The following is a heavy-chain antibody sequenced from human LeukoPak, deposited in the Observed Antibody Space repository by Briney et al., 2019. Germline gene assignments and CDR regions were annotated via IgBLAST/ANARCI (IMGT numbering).Heavy chain of an antibody. CDR3: ATRGRYCTNGVCYPSISGFDP. V-gene: IGHV1-24*01. CDR2: FDPEDGET. CDR1: GYTLTELS. Sequence: ASVKVSCKVSGYTLTELSMHWVRQAPGKGLEWMGGFDPEDGETIYAQKFQGRVTMTEDTSTDTAYMELSSLRSEDTAVYYCATRGRYCTNGVCYPSISGFDPWGQGTRVTVSS. J-gene: IGHJ5*02. D-gene: IGHD2-8*01.